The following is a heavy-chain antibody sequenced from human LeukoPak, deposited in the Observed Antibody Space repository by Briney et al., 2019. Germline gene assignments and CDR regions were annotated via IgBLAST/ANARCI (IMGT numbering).Heavy chain of an antibody. CDR2: IIPVFGTA. Sequence: GSSVKVSCKASGGTFSSYAISWVRQAPGQGLEWMGGIIPVFGTANYAQKFQGRVTITADESTSTAYMELSSLRSEDTAVYYCASPTCDSSGYYYDGCSLDAFDIWGQGTMVTVSS. J-gene: IGHJ3*02. CDR3: ASPTCDSSGYYYDGCSLDAFDI. D-gene: IGHD3-22*01. V-gene: IGHV1-69*01. CDR1: GGTFSSYA.